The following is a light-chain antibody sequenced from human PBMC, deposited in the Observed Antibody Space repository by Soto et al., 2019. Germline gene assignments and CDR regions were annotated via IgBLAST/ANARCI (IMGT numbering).Light chain of an antibody. J-gene: IGKJ3*01. CDR2: GAS. CDR1: QSVINSF. Sequence: EIVLTQSPGSLSLSPGETATLSCRASQSVINSFLAWYQQRPGQAPRLLIYGASSRATGIPDRFSGSGSGTDFTLTISILESEDFAVYYCQQYGISPGLFTFGPGTKVDIK. V-gene: IGKV3-20*01. CDR3: QQYGISPGLFT.